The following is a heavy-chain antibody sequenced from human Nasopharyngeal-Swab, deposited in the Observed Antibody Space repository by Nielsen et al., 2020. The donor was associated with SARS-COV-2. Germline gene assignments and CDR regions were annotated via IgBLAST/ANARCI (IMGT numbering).Heavy chain of an antibody. CDR2: IIPIFGTA. Sequence: SVKVSCKASGGTFSSYAISWVRQAPGQGLEWMGGIIPIFGTANYAQKFQGRVTITADESTSTAYMELSSLRSEDTAVYYCTTGNRTTVTSSRYYAMDVWGQGTTVTVSS. V-gene: IGHV1-69*13. D-gene: IGHD4-17*01. CDR1: GGTFSSYA. CDR3: TTGNRTTVTSSRYYAMDV. J-gene: IGHJ6*02.